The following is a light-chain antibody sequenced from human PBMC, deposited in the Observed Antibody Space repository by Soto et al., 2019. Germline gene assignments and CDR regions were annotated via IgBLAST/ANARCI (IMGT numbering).Light chain of an antibody. V-gene: IGKV2-30*01. Sequence: DVMMTQSPLSLPVTLGQPASISCRSSQSLVYSDGNTYLNWFQQRPGQSPRRLIYKVSNRDSGVQDRFSGSGSGTVFTLKISRVEAEDVGVYYCMQGAHWPWTFGQGTKVEIK. CDR1: QSLVYSDGNTY. CDR3: MQGAHWPWT. J-gene: IGKJ1*01. CDR2: KVS.